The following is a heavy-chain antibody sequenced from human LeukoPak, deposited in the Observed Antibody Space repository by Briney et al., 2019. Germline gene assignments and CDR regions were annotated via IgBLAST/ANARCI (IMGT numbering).Heavy chain of an antibody. Sequence: PGGSLRLSCAASGFTFSSYWMYWVHQAPGEGLVWVSRIKTDGSSTSYADSVKGRFTISRDNAKNTLYLQMNSLRAEDTAVYYCTTLYGGSLDYWGQGTLVTVSS. CDR2: IKTDGSST. J-gene: IGHJ4*02. V-gene: IGHV3-74*01. D-gene: IGHD5-12*01. CDR1: GFTFSSYW. CDR3: TTLYGGSLDY.